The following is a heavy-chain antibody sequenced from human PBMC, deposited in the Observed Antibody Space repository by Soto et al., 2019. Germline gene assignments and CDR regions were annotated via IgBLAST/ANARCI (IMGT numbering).Heavy chain of an antibody. Sequence: KPXETLSLTCSVSGYSMSSGYYWGWIRQPPGKGLEWIGSIYHSGSTYYNPSLKSRVTISVDTSKNQFSLKLSSVTAADTAVYYCVLNPTDQRRHGMDVWGQGTTVTVSS. CDR2: IYHSGST. CDR1: GYSMSSGYY. J-gene: IGHJ6*02. CDR3: VLNPTDQRRHGMDV. V-gene: IGHV4-38-2*01. D-gene: IGHD4-4*01.